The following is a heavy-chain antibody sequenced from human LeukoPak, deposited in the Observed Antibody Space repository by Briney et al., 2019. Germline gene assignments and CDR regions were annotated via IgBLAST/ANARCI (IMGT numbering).Heavy chain of an antibody. J-gene: IGHJ3*02. V-gene: IGHV3-53*01. Sequence: PGGSLRLSCAASGFTVSSSHMSWVRQAPGKGLEWVSVMFSGGTPYYADSVKGRFTISRDNSKNTLFPQMSSLRAEDTAVYYCTRGISSGSAFDIWGQGTMVTVSS. CDR2: MFSGGTP. CDR3: TRGISSGSAFDI. CDR1: GFTVSSSH. D-gene: IGHD6-19*01.